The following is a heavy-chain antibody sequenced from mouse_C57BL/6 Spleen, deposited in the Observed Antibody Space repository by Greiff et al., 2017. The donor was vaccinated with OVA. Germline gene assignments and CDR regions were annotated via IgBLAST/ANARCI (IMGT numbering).Heavy chain of an antibody. CDR2: ISSGSSTI. J-gene: IGHJ4*01. CDR3: ARGGSSYAYYAMDY. Sequence: EVMLVESGGGLVKPGGSLKLSCAASGFTFSDFGLHWGRQASEKGLEWVAYISSGSSTIYYAATVKGRFTISRDNAKNTLFLQMTSLRSEDTAMYYCARGGSSYAYYAMDYWGQGTSVTVSS. D-gene: IGHD1-1*01. V-gene: IGHV5-17*01. CDR1: GFTFSDFG.